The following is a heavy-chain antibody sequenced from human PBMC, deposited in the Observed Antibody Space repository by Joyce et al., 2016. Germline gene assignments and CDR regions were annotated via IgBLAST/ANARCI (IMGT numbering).Heavy chain of an antibody. V-gene: IGHV4-34*01. J-gene: IGHJ4*02. D-gene: IGHD6-19*01. CDR3: ARSQWLAPLMY. CDR1: GGPFRGFF. Sequence: QVQLQQWGAGLLKPSETLSLTCAVSGGPFRGFFWTWVRQPPGKGLEWIGDINNSAVTNYNPSLKTRVTFSVDTSKNQFSLKVTSLSAADTAVYYCARSQWLAPLMYWGQGTPVTVSS. CDR2: INNSAVT.